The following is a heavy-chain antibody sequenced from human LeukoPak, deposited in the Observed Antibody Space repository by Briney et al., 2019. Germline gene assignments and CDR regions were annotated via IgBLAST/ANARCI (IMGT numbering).Heavy chain of an antibody. CDR1: GGSISSHY. D-gene: IGHD3-3*01. Sequence: PSETLSLTCTVSGGSISSHYWSWIRQPPGKGLEWIGYIYYSGSTNYNPSLKSRVTISVDTSKNQFSLKLSSVTAADTAVYYCARGTNPYYDFWGGYYSRYYYYMDVWGKGTTVTVSS. CDR3: ARGTNPYYDFWGGYYSRYYYYMDV. V-gene: IGHV4-59*11. J-gene: IGHJ6*03. CDR2: IYYSGST.